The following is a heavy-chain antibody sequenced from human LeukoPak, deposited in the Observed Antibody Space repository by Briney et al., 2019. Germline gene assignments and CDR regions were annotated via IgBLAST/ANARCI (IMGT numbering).Heavy chain of an antibody. CDR2: IGAGGSDT. CDR3: AKLGYNSSSRYFDY. D-gene: IGHD6-6*01. CDR1: RFTFSIYD. Sequence: GGSLRLSCAASRFTFSIYDMNWVRQAPGKGLEWVSVIGAGGSDTYYADSVKGRFTISRDDSKNTLYLQMNSLRAEDTAIYYCAKLGYNSSSRYFDYWGQGTLVTVSS. J-gene: IGHJ4*02. V-gene: IGHV3-23*01.